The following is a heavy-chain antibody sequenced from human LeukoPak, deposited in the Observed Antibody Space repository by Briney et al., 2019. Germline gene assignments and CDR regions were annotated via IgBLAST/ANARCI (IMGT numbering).Heavy chain of an antibody. CDR1: GGSISSYY. V-gene: IGHV4-59*01. D-gene: IGHD6-25*01. Sequence: PSETLSLTCTVSGGSISSYYWSWIRQPPGKGLEWIGYIYYSGSTNYNPSLKSRVTISADTSKNQFSLKLSSVTAADTAVYYCAREGGFYRPLDYSGQGTLVTVSS. CDR2: IYYSGST. J-gene: IGHJ4*02. CDR3: AREGGFYRPLDY.